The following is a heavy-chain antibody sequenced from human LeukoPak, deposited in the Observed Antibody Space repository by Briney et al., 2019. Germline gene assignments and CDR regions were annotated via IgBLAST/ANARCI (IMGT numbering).Heavy chain of an antibody. Sequence: ASVKVSCKASGYTFTDYYMHWVRQAPGQGLEWMGWINPSSGGTNYAQKFQGRVTVTRDTSISTAYMDLSRLRSDDTAVYYCARCAIAARSSWFDPWGQGTLVTVSS. J-gene: IGHJ5*02. CDR2: INPSSGGT. V-gene: IGHV1-2*02. CDR1: GYTFTDYY. CDR3: ARCAIAARSSWFDP. D-gene: IGHD6-6*01.